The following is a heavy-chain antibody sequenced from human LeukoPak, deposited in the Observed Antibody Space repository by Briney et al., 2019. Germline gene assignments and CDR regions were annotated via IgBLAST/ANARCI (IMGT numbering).Heavy chain of an antibody. D-gene: IGHD1-1*01. CDR1: GFTFDDYA. CDR3: ARSETWNDVQAFDI. CDR2: ISWNSGSI. Sequence: GGSLRLSCAASGFTFDDYAMHWVRHAPGKGLEWVSGISWNSGSIVYADSVKGRFTISRDNAKNSPYLQMNSLRAEDTALYYCARSETWNDVQAFDIWGQGTMVTVSS. J-gene: IGHJ3*02. V-gene: IGHV3-9*01.